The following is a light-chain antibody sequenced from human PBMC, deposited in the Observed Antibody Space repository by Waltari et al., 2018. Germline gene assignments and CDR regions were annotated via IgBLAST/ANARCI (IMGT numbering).Light chain of an antibody. J-gene: IGLJ2*01. Sequence: LTQPPSVSVSPGQTASITCSGDKLGDKYASWYQQKPGQSPVLVIYEDNKRPSGSPERFSGSNSGSTATLTISGTQAMDEADYYCQAWDSSTVVFGGGTKLTVL. CDR1: KLGDKY. CDR2: EDN. CDR3: QAWDSSTVV. V-gene: IGLV3-1*01.